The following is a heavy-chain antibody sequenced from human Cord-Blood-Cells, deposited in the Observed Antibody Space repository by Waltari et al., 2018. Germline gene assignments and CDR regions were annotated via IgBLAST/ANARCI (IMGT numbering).Heavy chain of an antibody. CDR3: ATGLVRYCGGDCYSAFDI. J-gene: IGHJ3*02. CDR2: FDPEDGET. D-gene: IGHD2-21*02. Sequence: QVQLVQSGAEVKKPGASVKVSCKVSGYTLTELSMHWVRQAPGKGLEWMGGFDPEDGETIYAKKFQGRVTMTEDTSTDTAYMELSSLRSEDTAVYYCATGLVRYCGGDCYSAFDIWGQGTMVTVSS. CDR1: GYTLTELS. V-gene: IGHV1-24*01.